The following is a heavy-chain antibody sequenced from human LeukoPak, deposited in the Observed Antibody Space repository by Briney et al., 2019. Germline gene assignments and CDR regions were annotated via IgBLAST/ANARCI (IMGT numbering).Heavy chain of an antibody. D-gene: IGHD3-16*01. CDR1: GFSLTTFG. Sequence: PGGSLRLSCVVSGFSLTTFGILWVRQAPGKGLEWVAFIQSDGNKGYYTESVRGRFTISRDISKNTVYLEMNSLTAEDTAMFYCAKDRPIKGGFDPWGQGTPVTVS. CDR3: AKDRPIKGGFDP. CDR2: IQSDGNKG. J-gene: IGHJ5*02. V-gene: IGHV3-30*02.